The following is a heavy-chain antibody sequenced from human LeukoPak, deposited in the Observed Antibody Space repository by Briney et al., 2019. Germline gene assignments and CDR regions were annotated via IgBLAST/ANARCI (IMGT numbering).Heavy chain of an antibody. J-gene: IGHJ3*01. CDR1: GFSLSTSGVG. CDR2: IYWDDDK. Sequence: SGPTLVKPTQTLTLTCTFSGFSLSTSGVGVGWTRQPPGKALEWLALIYWDDDKRYSPSLKSRLTITKDTSKNQVVLTMTNMDPVDTATYYCAHRLYYYDSTDAFDVWGQGTMVSVSS. CDR3: AHRLYYYDSTDAFDV. D-gene: IGHD3-22*01. V-gene: IGHV2-5*02.